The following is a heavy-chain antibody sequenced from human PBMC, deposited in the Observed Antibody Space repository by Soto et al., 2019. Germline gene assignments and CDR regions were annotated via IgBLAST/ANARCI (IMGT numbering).Heavy chain of an antibody. CDR2: IKQDGSEK. J-gene: IGHJ6*02. V-gene: IGHV3-7*02. Sequence: TGGSLRLSCAASGFTFSSYWMSWVRQAPGKGLEWVANIKQDGSEKYYVDSVRGRFTISRDNAKNSLYLQMNSLRAEDTAVYYCARGAITMVRGVIRGWYYYGMDVWGQGTTVTVSS. CDR1: GFTFSSYW. D-gene: IGHD3-10*01. CDR3: ARGAITMVRGVIRGWYYYGMDV.